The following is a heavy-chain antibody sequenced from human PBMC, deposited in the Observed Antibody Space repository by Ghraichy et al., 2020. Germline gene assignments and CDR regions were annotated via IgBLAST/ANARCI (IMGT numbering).Heavy chain of an antibody. D-gene: IGHD2-2*02. V-gene: IGHV3-15*01. CDR2: IKSKTDGGTT. J-gene: IGHJ6*02. CDR1: GFTFSNAW. Sequence: GSLRLSCAASGFTFSNAWMSWVRQAPGKGLEWVGRIKSKTDGGTTDYAAPVKGRFTISRDDSKNTLYLQMNSLKTEDTAVYYCTTGAGYCSSTSCYTPYYYYGMDVWGQGTTVTVSS. CDR3: TTGAGYCSSTSCYTPYYYYGMDV.